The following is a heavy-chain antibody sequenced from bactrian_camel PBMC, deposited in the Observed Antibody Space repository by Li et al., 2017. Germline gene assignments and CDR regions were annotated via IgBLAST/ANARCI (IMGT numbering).Heavy chain of an antibody. CDR1: EFPFADYG. CDR2: IKSGGDTT. CDR3: AADLGWCGSRPLQRHFRN. Sequence: HVQLVESGGGLVQPGGSLTLSCATSEFPFADYGIHWARQAPEKGLEWVSAIKSGGDTTYYADSVKGRFTLSKDDAKNTLYLQMNSLKPEDTAVYYCAADLGWCGSRPLQRHFRNWGQGTQVTVS. J-gene: IGHJ6*01. D-gene: IGHD2*01. V-gene: IGHV3S1*01.